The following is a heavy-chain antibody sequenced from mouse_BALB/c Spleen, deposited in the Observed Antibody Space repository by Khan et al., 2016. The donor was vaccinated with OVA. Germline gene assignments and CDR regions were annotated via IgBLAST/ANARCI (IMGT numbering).Heavy chain of an antibody. J-gene: IGHJ3*01. Sequence: QVQLKQSGTELVRPGTSVKLSCKASGYMFTSYWMNWIKQRPEQGLEWIGRIDPYDSETHYNQKFKDKATLTVDKSSNTAYMQLTSLTSEDSAVYYCARNPFAYWGQGTLVTVSA. CDR3: ARNPFAY. V-gene: IGHV1-52*01. CDR1: GYMFTSYW. CDR2: IDPYDSET.